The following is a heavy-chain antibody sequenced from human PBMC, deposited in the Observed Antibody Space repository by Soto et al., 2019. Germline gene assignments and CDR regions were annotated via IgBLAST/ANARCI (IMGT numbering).Heavy chain of an antibody. J-gene: IGHJ5*02. D-gene: IGHD3-16*02. CDR2: IKQDGSEK. V-gene: IGHV3-7*01. Sequence: GGSLRLSCAASGFTFSSYWMSWVRQAPGKGLEWVANIKQDGSEKYYVDSVKGRFTISRDNAKNSLYLQMNSLRAEDTAVYYCARDGDSYDYIWGSYRYWSWFDPWGQGTLVTVSS. CDR1: GFTFSSYW. CDR3: ARDGDSYDYIWGSYRYWSWFDP.